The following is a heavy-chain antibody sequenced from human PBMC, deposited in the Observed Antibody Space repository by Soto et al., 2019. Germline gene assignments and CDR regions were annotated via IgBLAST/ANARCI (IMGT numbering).Heavy chain of an antibody. CDR1: GGSFTSNNW. Sequence: SETLSLTCAVSGGSFTSNNWWTWVRQPPGQGLEWIGEIYRTGRTNYNPSLKSRVTISLDKSENQFSLKVTSLTAADTAVYYCASRDPGTSVDYWGQGTLVTVSS. V-gene: IGHV4-4*02. CDR2: IYRTGRT. J-gene: IGHJ4*02. CDR3: ASRDPGTSVDY. D-gene: IGHD1-7*01.